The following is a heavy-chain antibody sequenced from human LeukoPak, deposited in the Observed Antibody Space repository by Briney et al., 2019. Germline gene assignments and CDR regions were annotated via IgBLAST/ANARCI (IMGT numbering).Heavy chain of an antibody. D-gene: IGHD3-3*01. CDR3: VRARSGHLFDY. CDR1: GGSISSGSYY. Sequence: PSETLSLTCTVSGGSISSGSYYWSWIRQPAGKGLEWIGRIYTSGSTNYNPSLKSRVTISVDTSKNQFSLKLSSVTAADTAVYYCVRARSGHLFDYWGQGTLVTVSS. J-gene: IGHJ4*02. V-gene: IGHV4-61*02. CDR2: IYTSGST.